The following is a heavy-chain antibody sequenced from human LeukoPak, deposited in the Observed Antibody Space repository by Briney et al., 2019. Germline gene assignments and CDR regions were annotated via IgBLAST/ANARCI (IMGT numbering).Heavy chain of an antibody. CDR3: ARHAVVWFDP. D-gene: IGHD4-23*01. V-gene: IGHV4-39*01. CDR2: IYYSGST. J-gene: IGHJ5*02. Sequence: PSETLSLTCTVSGGSISSSSYYWGWIRQPPGKGLEWIGSIYYSGSTYYNPSLKSRVTISVDTSKNQFSLKLSSVTAADTAVYYCARHAVVWFDPWGQGTLVTVSS. CDR1: GGSISSSSYY.